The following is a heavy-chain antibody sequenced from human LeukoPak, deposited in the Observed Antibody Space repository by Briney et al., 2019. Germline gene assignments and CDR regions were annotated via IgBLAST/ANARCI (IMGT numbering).Heavy chain of an antibody. CDR1: GGSISSSSYY. J-gene: IGHJ4*02. CDR2: IYYSGST. D-gene: IGHD6-19*01. Sequence: PSETLSLTCTVSGGSISSSSYYWGWIRQPPGKGLEWIGSIYYSGSTYYNPSLKSRVTISVDTSKNRFSLKLSSETAADTAVYYCARGGRRRAVAGSVAGGNYFDYWGQGTLVTVSS. CDR3: ARGGRRRAVAGSVAGGNYFDY. V-gene: IGHV4-39*07.